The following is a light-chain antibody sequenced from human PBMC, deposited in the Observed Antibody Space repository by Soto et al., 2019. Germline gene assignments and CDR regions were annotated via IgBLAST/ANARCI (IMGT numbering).Light chain of an antibody. J-gene: IGKJ3*01. V-gene: IGKV2-28*01. CDR3: MQGVQTPFT. Sequence: DIVMTQSPLSLPVTPGEPASISCRSSQSLLFSNGYNYLDWYLQKPGQSPQLLISLGSNRAPGVPDRFSGSGAGNDSTLKISRVEAEDVVVYYCMQGVQTPFTFGPGTKVDIK. CDR1: QSLLFSNGYNY. CDR2: LGS.